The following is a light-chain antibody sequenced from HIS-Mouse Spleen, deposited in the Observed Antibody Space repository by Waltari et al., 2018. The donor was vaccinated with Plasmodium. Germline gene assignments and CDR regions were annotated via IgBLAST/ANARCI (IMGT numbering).Light chain of an antibody. J-gene: IGKJ3*01. Sequence: EIVMTQSPATLSVSPGERATLSCRASQSVSSNLAWYQQKPDQAPRLLNYGASTRATGIPTRFSGSGSGTEFTLTISSLQSEDFAVYYCQQYNNWPFTFGPGTKVDIK. CDR1: QSVSSN. CDR2: GAS. CDR3: QQYNNWPFT. V-gene: IGKV3-15*01.